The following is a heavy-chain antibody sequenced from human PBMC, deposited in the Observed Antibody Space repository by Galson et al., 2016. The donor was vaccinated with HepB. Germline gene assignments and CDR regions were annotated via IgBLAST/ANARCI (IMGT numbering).Heavy chain of an antibody. J-gene: IGHJ4*02. CDR2: MHPNTGDT. CDR1: GYSFNDYY. Sequence: SVKVSCKASGYSFNDYYLHWVRQAPGQGLEWMGRMHPNTGDTEFAQKFQGRFAMTGDTSINTVYMELGGLTSDDTAMYYCARWVPVGSMIDYWGQGTLIIVSS. D-gene: IGHD1-26*01. V-gene: IGHV1-2*06. CDR3: ARWVPVGSMIDY.